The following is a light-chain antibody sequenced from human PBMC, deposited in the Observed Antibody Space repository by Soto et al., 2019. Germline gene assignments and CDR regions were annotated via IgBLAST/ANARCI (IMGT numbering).Light chain of an antibody. Sequence: IPLTQSPSSLSASVGDRVTISCRASQGIAHFLAWYQQKPGKAPKLLIYGASTLQSGVPSRFSGSGSRTDFTLTISSLQPEDFATYYCQQLNSFPIPFGPGTKVDIK. J-gene: IGKJ3*01. CDR1: QGIAHF. CDR3: QQLNSFPIP. V-gene: IGKV1-9*01. CDR2: GAS.